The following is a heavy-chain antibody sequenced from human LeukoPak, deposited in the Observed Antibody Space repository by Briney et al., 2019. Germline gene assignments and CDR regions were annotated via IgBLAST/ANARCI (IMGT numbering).Heavy chain of an antibody. V-gene: IGHV3-23*01. D-gene: IGHD3-22*01. CDR2: MSESGSST. Sequence: PGGCLRLSCAASGFTFSNYAMSWVRQAPGKGLEWVAAMSESGSSTWYADSVKGRLTISRDNSKNTLFLQMNSLRAEDTAVYYCAKDLYDSSGSRYDYWGQGTLVTVSS. CDR3: AKDLYDSSGSRYDY. J-gene: IGHJ4*02. CDR1: GFTFSNYA.